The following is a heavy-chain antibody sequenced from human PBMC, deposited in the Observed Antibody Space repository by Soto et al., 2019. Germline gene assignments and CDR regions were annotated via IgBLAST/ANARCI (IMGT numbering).Heavy chain of an antibody. J-gene: IGHJ4*02. Sequence: PSETLSLTCDVSGYAISSGFYWAWIRQPPGKRLEWIGNIYFTGTTSYNPSHKTRVTMSVDTSKNQFSLRLSSVTAADTAVFYCARVRRIGMSGSPGDSWGQGTQVTVSS. CDR2: IYFTGTT. CDR1: GYAISSGFY. CDR3: ARVRRIGMSGSPGDS. D-gene: IGHD3-10*01. V-gene: IGHV4-38-2*01.